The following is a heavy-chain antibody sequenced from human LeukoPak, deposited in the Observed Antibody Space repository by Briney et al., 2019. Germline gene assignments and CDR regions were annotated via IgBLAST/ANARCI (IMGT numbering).Heavy chain of an antibody. CDR1: GYSISSAYC. V-gene: IGHV4-38-2*01. CDR2: ISHSGST. J-gene: IGHJ3*02. CDR3: ARMDAVVVVTAHDVFDI. Sequence: PSETLSLTCAVSGYSISSAYCWGWIRQPPGKGLEWIGSISHSGSTYYNPSLKSRVTISVDTSKNHFSLRLSSVTAADTAVYYCARMDAVVVVTAHDVFDIWGQGTMVTVSS. D-gene: IGHD2-15*01.